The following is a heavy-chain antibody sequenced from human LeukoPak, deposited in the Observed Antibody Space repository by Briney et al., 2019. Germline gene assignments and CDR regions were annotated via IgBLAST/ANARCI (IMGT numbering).Heavy chain of an antibody. Sequence: GGSLRLSCAASGFTFSNAWMSWVRQAPGKGLEWVGRIKSKTDGGTTDYAAPVKGRFTISRDDSKNTLYLQMNSLKTEDTAVYYCTTVVGATFPYYYYYMDVWGKGTTVTVSS. CDR1: GFTFSNAW. V-gene: IGHV3-15*01. J-gene: IGHJ6*03. D-gene: IGHD1-26*01. CDR2: IKSKTDGGTT. CDR3: TTVVGATFPYYYYYMDV.